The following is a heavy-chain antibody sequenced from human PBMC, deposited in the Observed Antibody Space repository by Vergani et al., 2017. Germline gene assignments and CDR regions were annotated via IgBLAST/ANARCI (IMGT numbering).Heavy chain of an antibody. CDR3: ARKVEPYFDY. Sequence: QLQLQESGPGLVKPSETLSLTCTVSGGSISSSSYYWGWIRQPPGKGLEWIGSSYYSGSTYYNPSLKSRVTISVDTSKNQFSLKLSSVTAADTAVYYCARKVEPYFDYWGQGTLVTVSS. CDR1: GGSISSSSYY. V-gene: IGHV4-39*07. J-gene: IGHJ4*02. D-gene: IGHD1-26*01. CDR2: SYYSGST.